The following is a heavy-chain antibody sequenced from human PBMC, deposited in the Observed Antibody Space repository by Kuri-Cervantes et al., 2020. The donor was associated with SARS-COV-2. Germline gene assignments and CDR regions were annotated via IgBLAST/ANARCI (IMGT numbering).Heavy chain of an antibody. D-gene: IGHD3-3*01. CDR2: IKQDGSEK. V-gene: IGHV3-7*05. Sequence: GGSLRLSCAVSGITFSGQYMSWIRQAPGKGLEWVANIKQDGSEKYYVDSVKGRFTISRDNAKNSLYLQMNSLRAEDTAVYYCARGDDFWSGYYPRYYYYYGMDVWGQGTTVTVSS. J-gene: IGHJ6*02. CDR1: GITFSGQY. CDR3: ARGDDFWSGYYPRYYYYYGMDV.